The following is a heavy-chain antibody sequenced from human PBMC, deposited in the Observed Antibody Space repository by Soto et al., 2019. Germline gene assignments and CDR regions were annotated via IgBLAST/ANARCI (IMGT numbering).Heavy chain of an antibody. D-gene: IGHD6-25*01. Sequence: PGESLKISCKASGYSFTSNWIAWVRQMPGKGLEWMGIIFPSDSDTRYSPSFQGQVTISADKSTSTAYLQWSSLKPSDTAIYYCARHPPFSSESARLDPWGQGTLVTVSS. J-gene: IGHJ5*01. CDR1: GYSFTSNW. CDR2: IFPSDSDT. V-gene: IGHV5-51*01. CDR3: ARHPPFSSESARLDP.